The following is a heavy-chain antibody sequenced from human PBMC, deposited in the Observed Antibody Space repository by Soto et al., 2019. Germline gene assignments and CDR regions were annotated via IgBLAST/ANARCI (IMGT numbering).Heavy chain of an antibody. CDR2: IWYDGSNK. CDR1: GFTFSSYG. V-gene: IGHV3-33*01. Sequence: LRLSCAASGFTFSSYGMHWVRQAPGKGLEWVAVIWYDGSNKYYADSVKGRFTISRDNSKNTLYLQMNSLRAEDTAVYYCARDILVATLTNWFDPWGQGTLVTVSS. CDR3: ARDILVATLTNWFDP. D-gene: IGHD5-12*01. J-gene: IGHJ5*02.